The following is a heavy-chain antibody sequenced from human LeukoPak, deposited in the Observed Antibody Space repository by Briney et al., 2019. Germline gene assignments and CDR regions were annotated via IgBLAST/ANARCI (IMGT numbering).Heavy chain of an antibody. CDR2: IYTGGST. CDR3: ARDHPYILTGPGFMDV. Sequence: GGSLRLSCAASEFIVSSSYMSWVRQAPGKGLEWVSVIYTGGSTYYADSVKGRFTISRDNSKNTLYLQMNSLRADDTAVYYCARDHPYILTGPGFMDVWGKGTSVTVSS. CDR1: EFIVSSSY. J-gene: IGHJ6*04. D-gene: IGHD3-9*01. V-gene: IGHV3-53*01.